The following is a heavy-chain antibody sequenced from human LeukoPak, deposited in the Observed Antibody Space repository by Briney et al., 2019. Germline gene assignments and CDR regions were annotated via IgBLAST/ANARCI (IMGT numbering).Heavy chain of an antibody. D-gene: IGHD3-10*01. CDR3: ARVGHGREFGGY. J-gene: IGHJ4*02. V-gene: IGHV1-46*01. CDR1: GYTFTGYY. Sequence: ASVKVSCKASGYTFTGYYMHWVRQAPGQGLEWMGIINPSGGSTSYAQKFQGRVTMTGDTSTSTVYMELSSLRSEDTAVYYCARVGHGREFGGYWGQGTLVTVSS. CDR2: INPSGGST.